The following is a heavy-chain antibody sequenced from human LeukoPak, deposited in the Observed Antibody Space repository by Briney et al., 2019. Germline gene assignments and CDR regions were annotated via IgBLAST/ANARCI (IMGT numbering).Heavy chain of an antibody. CDR2: ISNSGST. D-gene: IGHD1/OR15-1a*01. CDR1: GDSVSSADYS. CDR3: ARNNSHYGLDV. J-gene: IGHJ6*02. Sequence: SETLSLTCAVSGDSVSSADYSWTWIRRPPGQGLEWVGQISNSGSTYYNPSLKSRATISLDRSKKQFSLKLTSMSAADTAVYYCARNNSHYGLDVWGPGTTVTVSS. V-gene: IGHV4-30-2*01.